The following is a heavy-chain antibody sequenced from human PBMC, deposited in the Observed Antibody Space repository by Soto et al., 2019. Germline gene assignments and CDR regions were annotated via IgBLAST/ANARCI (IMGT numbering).Heavy chain of an antibody. V-gene: IGHV4-4*07. CDR1: GDSITDYY. J-gene: IGHJ4*02. D-gene: IGHD2-15*01. CDR2: IYPSVTT. CDR3: ARSALCSGGSCYFDY. Sequence: PSETLSLTCTVSGDSITDYYWNWIRQPAGKGLEWIGRIYPSVTTDFNPSLKSRVTMSVDTSKIQFSLNLNSVTAADTAIYYCARSALCSGGSCYFDYWGQGTLVTV.